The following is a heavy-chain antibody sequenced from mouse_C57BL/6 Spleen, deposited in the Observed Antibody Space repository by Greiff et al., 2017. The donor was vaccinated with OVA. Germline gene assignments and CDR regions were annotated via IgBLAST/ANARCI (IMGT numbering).Heavy chain of an antibody. Sequence: QVQLQQPGAELVRPGSSVKLSCKASGYTFTSYWMDWVKQRPGQGLEWIGNIYPSDSEPHYNQKFKDKATLTVDKSSSTAYMQLSSLTSEDSAVYYCARERVYYGSSYFDYWGQGTTLTVSS. J-gene: IGHJ2*01. CDR2: IYPSDSEP. CDR1: GYTFTSYW. CDR3: ARERVYYGSSYFDY. D-gene: IGHD1-1*01. V-gene: IGHV1-61*01.